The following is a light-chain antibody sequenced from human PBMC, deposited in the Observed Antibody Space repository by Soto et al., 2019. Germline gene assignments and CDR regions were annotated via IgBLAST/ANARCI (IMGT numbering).Light chain of an antibody. V-gene: IGKV1-27*01. Sequence: DIKMTQSPSSLSAFVGDRVTITCRASQGITNYLAWYQQKPGKVPKLLIYAASTLQSGVPSRFSGSGSGTDFALTISSLQSEDVATYYCQKYNNGPFTFGPGTKVDIE. CDR1: QGITNY. J-gene: IGKJ3*01. CDR2: AAS. CDR3: QKYNNGPFT.